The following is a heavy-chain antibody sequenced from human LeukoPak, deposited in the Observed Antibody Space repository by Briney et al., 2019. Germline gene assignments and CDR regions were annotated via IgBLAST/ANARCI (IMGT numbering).Heavy chain of an antibody. J-gene: IGHJ3*02. V-gene: IGHV4-59*12. CDR1: GGSISSYY. CDR2: IYYSGST. Sequence: TSETLSLTCTVSGGSISSYYWSWIRQPPGKGLEWIGYIYYSGSTNYNPSLKSRVTISVDKSKNQFSLKLSSVTAADTAVYYCASPGGNYDILTGSDAFDIWGQGTMVTVSS. CDR3: ASPGGNYDILTGSDAFDI. D-gene: IGHD3-9*01.